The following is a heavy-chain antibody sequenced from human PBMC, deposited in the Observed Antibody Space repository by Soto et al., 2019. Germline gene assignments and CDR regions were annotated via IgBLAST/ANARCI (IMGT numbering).Heavy chain of an antibody. Sequence: GGSLRLSCAASGFTFDDYAMHWVRQAPGKGLEWVSGISWNSGSIGYADSVKGRFTISRDNAKNSLYLQMNSLRAEDTALYYCAKDSLGRYYDFWSGYYFSDYYYGMDVWGQGTTVTVSS. J-gene: IGHJ6*02. V-gene: IGHV3-9*01. D-gene: IGHD3-3*01. CDR2: ISWNSGSI. CDR1: GFTFDDYA. CDR3: AKDSLGRYYDFWSGYYFSDYYYGMDV.